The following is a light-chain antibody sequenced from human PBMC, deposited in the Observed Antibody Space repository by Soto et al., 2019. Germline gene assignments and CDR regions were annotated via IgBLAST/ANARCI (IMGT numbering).Light chain of an antibody. V-gene: IGKV1-5*01. CDR1: QTISGW. J-gene: IGKJ1*01. CDR3: LQYNGYYRT. Sequence: DIQMTQSPSTLSASVGETLTITCRASQTISGWLAWYQQRPGKAPNLLIFDASTLESGVPSRFSGSGSGTTFTLTISSLQSDDFATYYCLQYNGYYRTFGQGTKVDIK. CDR2: DAS.